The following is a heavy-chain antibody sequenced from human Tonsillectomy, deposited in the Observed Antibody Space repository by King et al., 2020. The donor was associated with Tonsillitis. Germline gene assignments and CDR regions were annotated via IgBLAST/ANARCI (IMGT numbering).Heavy chain of an antibody. V-gene: IGHV4-39*07. D-gene: IGHD3-9*01. J-gene: IGHJ5*02. CDR2: IYYSGTT. Sequence: QLQLQESGPGLVKPSETLSLTCIVSGGSISSSSYYWGWIRQPPGKGLEWIGSIYYSGTTYYNPSLESRITISVDTSKNQFSLKLSSVTAADTAVYYCASPMSHYDILTGSNWFDPWGQGILVTVSS. CDR3: ASPMSHYDILTGSNWFDP. CDR1: GGSISSSSYY.